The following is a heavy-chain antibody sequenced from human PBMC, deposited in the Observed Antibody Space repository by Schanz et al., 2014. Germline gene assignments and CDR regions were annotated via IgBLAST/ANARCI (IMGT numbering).Heavy chain of an antibody. D-gene: IGHD3-16*02. CDR1: GFTFSDYW. CDR2: IYIGGNT. V-gene: IGHV3-66*01. Sequence: EVQLVESGGGLVKPGGSLRLSCTASGFTFSDYWMSWVRQAPGKGLEWVSFIYIGGNTYYADSVKGRFTISRDNSKNTVYIQMNSLRAEDTAVYFCARDNRYYLFDYWGQGALGTVSS. CDR3: ARDNRYYLFDY. J-gene: IGHJ4*02.